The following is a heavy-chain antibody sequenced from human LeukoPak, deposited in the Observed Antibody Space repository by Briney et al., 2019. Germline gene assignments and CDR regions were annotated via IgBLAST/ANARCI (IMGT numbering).Heavy chain of an antibody. J-gene: IGHJ4*02. CDR2: INHSGST. Sequence: PSETLSLTCAVYGGSFSGYYWSSIRQPPGKGLEWIGEINHSGSTNYNPSLKSRVTISVDTSKNQFSLKLSSVTAADTAVYYCARGWGPYGGLFDYWGQGTLVTVSS. V-gene: IGHV4-34*01. CDR1: GGSFSGYY. CDR3: ARGWGPYGGLFDY. D-gene: IGHD3-16*01.